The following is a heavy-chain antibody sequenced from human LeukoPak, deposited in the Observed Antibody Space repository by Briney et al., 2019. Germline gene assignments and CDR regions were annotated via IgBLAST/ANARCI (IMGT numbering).Heavy chain of an antibody. CDR1: GFTFSSYA. CDR3: ARDKSYDSSGILDY. CDR2: ISYDGSNK. Sequence: PGGSLRLSCAASGFTFSSYAMHWVRQAPGKGLEWVAVISYDGSNKYYADSVKGRFTISRDNSKSTLYLQMNSLRAEDTAVYYCARDKSYDSSGILDYWGQGTLVTVSS. V-gene: IGHV3-30*04. J-gene: IGHJ4*02. D-gene: IGHD3-22*01.